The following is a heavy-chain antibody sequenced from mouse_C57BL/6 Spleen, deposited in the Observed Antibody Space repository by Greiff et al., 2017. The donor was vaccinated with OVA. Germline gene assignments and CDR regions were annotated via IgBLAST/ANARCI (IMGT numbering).Heavy chain of an antibody. Sequence: DVKLQESGPGLVKPSQSLSLTCSVTGYSITSGYYWNWIRQFPGNKLEWMGYISYDGSNNYNPSLKNRISITRDTSKNQFFLKLNSVTTEDTATYYCARDGSSSFFDYWGQGTTLTVSS. D-gene: IGHD1-1*01. V-gene: IGHV3-6*01. CDR2: ISYDGSN. J-gene: IGHJ2*01. CDR3: ARDGSSSFFDY. CDR1: GYSITSGYY.